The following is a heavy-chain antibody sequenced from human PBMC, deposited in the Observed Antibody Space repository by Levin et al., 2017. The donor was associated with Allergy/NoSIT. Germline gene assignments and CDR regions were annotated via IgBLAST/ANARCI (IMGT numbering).Heavy chain of an antibody. Sequence: KGLEWIGEVSYRGSTTYNPSLESRVTISADTSRNQFYLEVKSVTAADTALYYCAVFSLRYGSFDIWGQGTMVTVSS. J-gene: IGHJ3*02. CDR2: VSYRGST. CDR3: AVFSLRYGSFDI. D-gene: IGHD2-15*01. V-gene: IGHV4-34*01.